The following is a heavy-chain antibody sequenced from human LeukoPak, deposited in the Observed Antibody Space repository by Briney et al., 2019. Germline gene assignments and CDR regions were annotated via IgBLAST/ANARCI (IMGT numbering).Heavy chain of an antibody. D-gene: IGHD3-22*01. CDR3: AKATMIIGGFDY. CDR2: ISASGGTI. V-gene: IGHV3-23*01. CDR1: GFTFSDNA. Sequence: GGSLRLSCAASGFTFSDNAVSCVRQAPGKGLEWVSAISASGGTIYYAGSVKGRFIISRDNSKNTLYLQMHSLRAEDTAVYYCAKATMIIGGFDYWGQGTLVTVSS. J-gene: IGHJ4*02.